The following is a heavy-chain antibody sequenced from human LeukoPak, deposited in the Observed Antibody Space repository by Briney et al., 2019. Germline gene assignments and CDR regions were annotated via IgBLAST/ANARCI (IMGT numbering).Heavy chain of an antibody. CDR3: ATSADSPGNS. V-gene: IGHV3-7*01. D-gene: IGHD4-23*01. CDR2: VKQDESAK. CDR1: GFTFSSYW. J-gene: IGHJ4*02. Sequence: GGSLRLSCAASGFTFSSYWMSWVRQAPGKGLEWVANVKQDESAKYYVDSVKGRFTISRDNAKSSLYLQMTNLRAEDTAVYYCATSADSPGNSWGQGTLITVSS.